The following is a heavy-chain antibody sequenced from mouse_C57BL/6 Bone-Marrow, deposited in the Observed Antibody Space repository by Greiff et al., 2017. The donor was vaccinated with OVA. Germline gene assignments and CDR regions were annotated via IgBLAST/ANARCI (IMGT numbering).Heavy chain of an antibody. CDR2: INPNNGGT. Sequence: EVQLQQSGPELVKPGASVKISCKASGYTFTDYYMNWVKQSHGKSLEWIGDINPNNGGTSYNQKFKGKATLTVDKSSSTAYMELRSLTSEDSAVYDCAREGTTAPYYFDYWGQGATLTVSS. V-gene: IGHV1-26*01. D-gene: IGHD1-2*01. J-gene: IGHJ2*01. CDR3: AREGTTAPYYFDY. CDR1: GYTFTDYY.